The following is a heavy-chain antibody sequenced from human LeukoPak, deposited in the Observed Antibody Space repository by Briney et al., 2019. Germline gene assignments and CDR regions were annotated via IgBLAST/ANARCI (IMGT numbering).Heavy chain of an antibody. J-gene: IGHJ3*02. V-gene: IGHV4-59*11. Sequence: SETLSLICTVSGVSITSLYWSWIRQPPGKGLEWIGYLHYSGSTSYSPSLRSRVTISVDTSKNQFSLKLSSVTAADTAVYYCVTTATGLLWSTGGAYAFDIWGQGTMVTVSS. CDR2: LHYSGST. CDR1: GVSITSLY. CDR3: VTTATGLLWSTGGAYAFDI. D-gene: IGHD4-23*01.